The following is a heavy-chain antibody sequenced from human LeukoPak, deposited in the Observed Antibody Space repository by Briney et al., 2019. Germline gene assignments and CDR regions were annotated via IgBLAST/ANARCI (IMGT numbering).Heavy chain of an antibody. CDR1: GYTFTSYA. Sequence: GASVTLSCKASGYTFTSYAMNWVRQAPGQGLEWMGWINTYTGNPTYAQGFTGRFVFSLDTSVSTAYLQISSLKAEDTAVYYCARDPHLLRLQGSPLDYWGQGTLVTVSS. V-gene: IGHV7-4-1*02. D-gene: IGHD5-18*01. CDR3: ARDPHLLRLQGSPLDY. CDR2: INTYTGNP. J-gene: IGHJ4*02.